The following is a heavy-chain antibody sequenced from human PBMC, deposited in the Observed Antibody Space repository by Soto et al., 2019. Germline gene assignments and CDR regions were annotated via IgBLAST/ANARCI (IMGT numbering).Heavy chain of an antibody. J-gene: IGHJ3*01. V-gene: IGHV3-20*04. CDR1: GFTFEHYG. CDR2: ITWNGGTT. Sequence: EQQLVEFGGPVVRPGGSQRLSCVGSGFTFEHYGMTWVRQTPGKGPEWVAGITWNGGTTGYIDSVKGRFTIARDNAKNTLYLQMNSLRPDDTALYYCARGLDAFDLWGQGTRVTVSS. CDR3: ARGLDAFDL.